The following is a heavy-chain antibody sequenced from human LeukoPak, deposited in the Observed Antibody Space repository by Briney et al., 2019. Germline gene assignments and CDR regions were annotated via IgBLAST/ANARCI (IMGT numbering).Heavy chain of an antibody. Sequence: GASVTVSCKASGYTFTSYGISWVRQAPGQGLEWMGWISAYNGNTNYAQKLQGRVTMTTDTSTSTAYMELRSLRSDDTAVYYCARIGGCSSTSCYVGDWFDPWGQGTLVTVSS. CDR2: ISAYNGNT. V-gene: IGHV1-18*01. J-gene: IGHJ5*02. CDR3: ARIGGCSSTSCYVGDWFDP. D-gene: IGHD2-2*01. CDR1: GYTFTSYG.